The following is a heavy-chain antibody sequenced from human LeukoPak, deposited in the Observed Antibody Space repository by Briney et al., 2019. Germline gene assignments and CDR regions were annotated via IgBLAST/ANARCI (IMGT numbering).Heavy chain of an antibody. CDR3: ARGAYSSSWLNFDY. D-gene: IGHD6-13*01. Sequence: GGSLRLSCAASGFTFSSYAMHWVRQAPGEGLEWVALISYDGSDKYYADSVKGRFTISRDNSKNTLYVQMNSLRAEDTAVYYCARGAYSSSWLNFDYWGQGTLVTVSS. J-gene: IGHJ4*02. CDR1: GFTFSSYA. CDR2: ISYDGSDK. V-gene: IGHV3-30*04.